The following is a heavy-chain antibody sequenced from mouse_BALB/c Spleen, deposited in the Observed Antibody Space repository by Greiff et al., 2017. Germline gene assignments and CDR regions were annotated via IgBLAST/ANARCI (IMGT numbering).Heavy chain of an antibody. CDR2: ISYSGST. V-gene: IGHV3-2*02. CDR3: AFYFDY. CDR1: GYSITSDYA. J-gene: IGHJ2*01. Sequence: EVKVEESGPGLVKPSQSLSLTCTVTGYSITSDYAWNWIRQFPGNKLEWMGYISYSGSTSYNPSLKSRISITRDTSKNQFFLQLNSVTTEDTATYYCAFYFDYWGQGTTLTVSS.